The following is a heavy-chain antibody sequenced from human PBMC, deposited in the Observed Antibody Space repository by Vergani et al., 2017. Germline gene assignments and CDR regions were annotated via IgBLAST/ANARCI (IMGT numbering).Heavy chain of an antibody. CDR2: ISYDGSNK. CDR1: GFTFSSSA. V-gene: IGHV3-30*01. J-gene: IGHJ4*02. Sequence: QVQLVESGGGVVPPGRSLRLSCAASGFTFSSSAMHWVRLAPGKGLGWVAVISYDGSNKYYADSVQGRFTISRDNSKNTLYLQMNSLRAEDTAVYYCARGYCSSTSCQGRADYWGQGTLVTVSS. D-gene: IGHD2-2*01. CDR3: ARGYCSSTSCQGRADY.